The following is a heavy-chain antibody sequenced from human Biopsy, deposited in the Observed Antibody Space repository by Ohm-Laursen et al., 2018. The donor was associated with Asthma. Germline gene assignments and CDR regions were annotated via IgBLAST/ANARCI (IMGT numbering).Heavy chain of an antibody. CDR1: GFTFGDYW. J-gene: IGHJ1*01. D-gene: IGHD3/OR15-3a*01. V-gene: IGHV3-7*01. Sequence: SLRLSCAASGFTFGDYWLRRVRQAPGKGLEWVANIKHDGTEKHHVDSMKSRFTISRDNTKNSLYLQMNILRAEDTAVYYCERTYHVLDPYHAERFQLWGQGTLVTVSS. CDR2: IKHDGTEK. CDR3: ERTYHVLDPYHAERFQL.